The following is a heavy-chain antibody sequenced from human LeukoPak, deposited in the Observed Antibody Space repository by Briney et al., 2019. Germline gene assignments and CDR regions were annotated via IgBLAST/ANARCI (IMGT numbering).Heavy chain of an antibody. D-gene: IGHD3-3*01. J-gene: IGHJ4*02. Sequence: SVKVSCKASGGTFSSYAISWVRQAPGQGLEWMGGIIPIFGTANYAQKFQGRVTITADESTSTAYMELSSLRSEDTAVYYCAGVATAYYDFWSGYYGYWGQGTLVTVSS. CDR1: GGTFSSYA. V-gene: IGHV1-69*13. CDR2: IIPIFGTA. CDR3: AGVATAYYDFWSGYYGY.